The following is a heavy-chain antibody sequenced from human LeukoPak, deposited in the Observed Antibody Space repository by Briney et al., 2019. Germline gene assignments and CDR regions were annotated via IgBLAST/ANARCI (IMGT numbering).Heavy chain of an antibody. Sequence: PERSLRLSCAASGFTFSSHAMHWVRQAPGKGPEWVAVITSDGGYQYCADSVKGRFTISRDDSKNTLYLHMNSLRAEDTAVYYCAKDRSSSWTIDYWGQGTLVTVSS. CDR3: AKDRSSSWTIDY. CDR2: ITSDGGYQ. J-gene: IGHJ4*02. V-gene: IGHV3-30*18. D-gene: IGHD6-13*01. CDR1: GFTFSSHA.